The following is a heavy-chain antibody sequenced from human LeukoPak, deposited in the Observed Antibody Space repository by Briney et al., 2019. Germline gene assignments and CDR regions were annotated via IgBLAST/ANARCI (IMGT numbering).Heavy chain of an antibody. Sequence: GGSLRLSCAASGFIFSSCGMHWVRQAPGKGLEWVAVISYDGSNKYYADPVKGRFTISRDNSKNTLYLQMNSLRVEDTAVYYCARWVATAADIDYWGQGTLVTVSS. CDR1: GFIFSSCG. D-gene: IGHD2-15*01. CDR3: ARWVATAADIDY. J-gene: IGHJ4*02. V-gene: IGHV3-30*03. CDR2: ISYDGSNK.